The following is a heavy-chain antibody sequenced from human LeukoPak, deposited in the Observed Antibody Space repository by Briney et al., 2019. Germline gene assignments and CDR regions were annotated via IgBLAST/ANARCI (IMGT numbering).Heavy chain of an antibody. J-gene: IGHJ5*02. CDR1: GFTFTSSA. V-gene: IGHV1-58*01. D-gene: IGHD2-8*01. CDR3: AAGGVLMAFDP. CDR2: IVVGSGNT. Sequence: SVTVSCKASGFTFTSSAVQWVRQARGQRLEWIGWIVVGSGNTNYAQKFQERVTITRDMSTSTAYMELSSLRSEDTAVYYCAAGGVLMAFDPWGQGTLVTVSS.